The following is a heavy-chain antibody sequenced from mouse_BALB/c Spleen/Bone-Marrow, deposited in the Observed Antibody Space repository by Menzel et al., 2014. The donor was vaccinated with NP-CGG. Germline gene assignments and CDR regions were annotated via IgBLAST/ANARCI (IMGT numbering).Heavy chain of an antibody. V-gene: IGHV1S81*02. CDR2: INPSNGGT. Sequence: QVQLQQSGAELVKPGASVKLSCKASGYAFTSYYMYWVKQRPGQGLEWIGEINPSNGGTNFNEKFKSKATLTVDKSSSTAYMQLSNLTSEDSAVYNCTRYGNYYFYYCGQSATLTVSS. CDR1: GYAFTSYY. CDR3: TRYGNYYFYY. D-gene: IGHD2-1*01. J-gene: IGHJ2*01.